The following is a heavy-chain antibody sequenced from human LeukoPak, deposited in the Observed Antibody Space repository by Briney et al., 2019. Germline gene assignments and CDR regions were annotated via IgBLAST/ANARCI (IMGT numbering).Heavy chain of an antibody. V-gene: IGHV4-59*07. CDR3: AKMGGHFYDSATYDPNWFDH. CDR1: GRPIRPNY. J-gene: IGHJ5*02. CDR2: VYHCGRT. Sequence: NTSDTLSLPCTLSGRPIRPNYWLWMRQSPHRGLEWIGYVYHCGRTNVGPSLKSRATNSVNMFQNQISLKLTSVTAADTALYYCAKMGGHFYDSATYDPNWFDHWGQGILVTGSS. D-gene: IGHD3-22*01.